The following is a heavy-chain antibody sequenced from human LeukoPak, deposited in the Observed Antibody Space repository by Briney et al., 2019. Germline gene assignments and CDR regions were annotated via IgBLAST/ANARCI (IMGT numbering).Heavy chain of an antibody. Sequence: ASMKVSCKASEYIFTDYYIHWVRQAPGQGLEWMGWIDPHSGGTNYAQNFQDRVTMTGDTSISTAYMELSRLISDDTAIYYCARGGDNYDILTQWGQGTLVTVSS. D-gene: IGHD3-9*01. V-gene: IGHV1-2*02. CDR3: ARGGDNYDILTQ. J-gene: IGHJ4*02. CDR1: EYIFTDYY. CDR2: IDPHSGGT.